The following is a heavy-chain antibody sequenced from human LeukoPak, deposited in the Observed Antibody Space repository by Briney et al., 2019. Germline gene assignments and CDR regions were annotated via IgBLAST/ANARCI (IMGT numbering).Heavy chain of an antibody. CDR2: ISWNSRSI. J-gene: IGHJ4*02. CDR3: TKDSRTYQLLSPVN. CDR1: GFTFSDYA. D-gene: IGHD2-2*01. Sequence: GRSLRLSCAASGFTFSDYAMHWVRQAPGEGLEWVSGISWNSRSIGYADSVKGRFTISRDNAKNSLYLQMNSLRPEDTALYYCTKDSRTYQLLSPVNWGQGTLVTVSS. V-gene: IGHV3-9*01.